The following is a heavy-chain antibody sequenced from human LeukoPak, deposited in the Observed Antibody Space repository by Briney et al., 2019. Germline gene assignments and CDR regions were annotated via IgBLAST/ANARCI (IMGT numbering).Heavy chain of an antibody. CDR2: INRSGST. Sequence: SETLSLTCAVYGGSFSGYYCSWIRQPRGKGLEWIGEINRSGSTNYNPSLKSRVTISVDTSKNQFSLKLSSVTAADTAVYYCASDSSGLYYFDYWGQGTLVSVSS. CDR1: GGSFSGYY. D-gene: IGHD3-22*01. CDR3: ASDSSGLYYFDY. J-gene: IGHJ4*02. V-gene: IGHV4-34*01.